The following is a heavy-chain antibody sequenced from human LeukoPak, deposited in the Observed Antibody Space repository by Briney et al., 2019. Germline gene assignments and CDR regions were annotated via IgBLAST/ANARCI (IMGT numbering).Heavy chain of an antibody. Sequence: PSETLSLTCTVSGGSISSGSYYWSWIRQPAGKGLEWIGRIYTSGSTNYNPSLKSRVTISVDTSKNQFSLKLSSVTAADTAVYYCARGGGLYSGSYRVDYWGQGTLVTVSS. J-gene: IGHJ4*02. V-gene: IGHV4-61*02. CDR1: GGSISSGSYY. D-gene: IGHD1-26*01. CDR2: IYTSGST. CDR3: ARGGGLYSGSYRVDY.